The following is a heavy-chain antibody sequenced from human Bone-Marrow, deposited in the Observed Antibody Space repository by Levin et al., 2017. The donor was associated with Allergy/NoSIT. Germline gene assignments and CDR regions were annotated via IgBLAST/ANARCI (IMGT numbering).Heavy chain of an antibody. CDR1: GYTFTGYY. CDR2: INPNSGGT. J-gene: IGHJ4*02. D-gene: IGHD2-2*02. V-gene: IGHV1-2*02. CDR3: ARIRGVNCSSTSCYTYYFDY. Sequence: GASVKVSCKASGYTFTGYYMHWVRQAPGQGLEWMGWINPNSGGTKYAQKFQGRVTMTRDTSISTAYMELSSLRSDDTAVYYCARIRGVNCSSTSCYTYYFDYWGQGTLVTVSS.